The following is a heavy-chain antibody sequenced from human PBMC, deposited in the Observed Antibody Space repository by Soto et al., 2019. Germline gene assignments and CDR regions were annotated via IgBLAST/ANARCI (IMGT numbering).Heavy chain of an antibody. V-gene: IGHV4-30-4*01. Sequence: QVQLQESGPGLVKPSQTLSLTCTVSGGSISSGDYYWSWIRQPPGKGLEWIGYIYYSGSTYYNPSLKSRVTISVDTSKNQFSLKLSSVTAADTAVYYCARADSGSYFRDDYFDYWGQGTLVTVSS. J-gene: IGHJ4*02. CDR2: IYYSGST. CDR1: GGSISSGDYY. CDR3: ARADSGSYFRDDYFDY. D-gene: IGHD1-26*01.